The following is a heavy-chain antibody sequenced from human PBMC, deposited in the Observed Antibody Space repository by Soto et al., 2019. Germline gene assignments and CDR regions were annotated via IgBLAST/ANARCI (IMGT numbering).Heavy chain of an antibody. CDR1: GFTFSSYW. D-gene: IGHD2-8*01. J-gene: IGHJ6*02. V-gene: IGHV3-74*01. Sequence: VGSLRLSCAASGFTFSSYWMHWVRQAPGKGLVWVSRINSDGSSATYADSVKGRFTVSRDNAKNTLYLQMNSLRAEDTAVYYCARDLPTNGDGMDVWGQGTTVTVSS. CDR2: INSDGSSA. CDR3: ARDLPTNGDGMDV.